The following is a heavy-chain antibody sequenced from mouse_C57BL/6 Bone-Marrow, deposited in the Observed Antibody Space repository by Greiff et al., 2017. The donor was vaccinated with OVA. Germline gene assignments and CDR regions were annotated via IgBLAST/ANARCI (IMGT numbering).Heavy chain of an antibody. V-gene: IGHV5-17*01. CDR1: GFTFSDYG. J-gene: IGHJ2*01. Sequence: EVKLVESGGGLVKPGGSLKLSCAASGFTFSDYGMHWVRQAPEKGLEWVAYISSGSSTIYYADTVKGRFTISRDNAKNTLFLQMTSLRSEDTDMYYCAKKGGYYFDYWGRGTTLTVFS. CDR3: AKKGGYYFDY. CDR2: ISSGSSTI.